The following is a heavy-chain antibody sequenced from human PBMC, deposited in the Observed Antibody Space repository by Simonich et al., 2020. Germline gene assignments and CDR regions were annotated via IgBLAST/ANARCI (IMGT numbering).Heavy chain of an antibody. CDR3: ARALTGEHDAFDI. V-gene: IGHV3-11*01. CDR1: GLTFSDYY. Sequence: QVQLVESGGGLVKPGGSLRLSCAASGLTFSDYYMSWVRQAQGKRREWVSDISISGRTIYYADSVKGRFTISRDNAKNSLYLQMNSLRAEDTAVYYCARALTGEHDAFDIWGQGTMVTVSS. J-gene: IGHJ3*02. D-gene: IGHD7-27*01. CDR2: ISISGRTI.